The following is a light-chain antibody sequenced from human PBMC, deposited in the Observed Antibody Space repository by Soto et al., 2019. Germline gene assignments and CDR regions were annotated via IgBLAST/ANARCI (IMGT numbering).Light chain of an antibody. Sequence: DIVMTQSPDSLAVSLGERATINCKSSQSVLYSSNNKNYLAWYQQKRGQPPKLIIYLASTRESGVPDRFSGSGSGTDFTLTISSLQAEDVAVFYFQQNYSTPYTFGQGTKLEIK. V-gene: IGKV4-1*01. CDR1: QSVLYSSNNKNY. J-gene: IGKJ2*01. CDR2: LAS. CDR3: QQNYSTPYT.